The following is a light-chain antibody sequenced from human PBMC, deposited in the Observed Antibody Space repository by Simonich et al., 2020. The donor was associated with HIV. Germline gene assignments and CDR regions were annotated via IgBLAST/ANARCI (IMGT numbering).Light chain of an antibody. J-gene: IGKJ4*01. Sequence: DIQMTQPPSSLSASVGDRVTITCQESQDISNSLNWYQQKPGKAPKLLIFDASNLETGVPSRFSGSASGKDFTFTISSLQPEDIATYYCQQYHHLPLTFAGGTKVEIK. CDR1: QDISNS. CDR2: DAS. CDR3: QQYHHLPLT. V-gene: IGKV1-33*01.